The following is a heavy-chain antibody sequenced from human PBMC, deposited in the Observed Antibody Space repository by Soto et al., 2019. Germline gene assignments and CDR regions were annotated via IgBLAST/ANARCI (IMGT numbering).Heavy chain of an antibody. J-gene: IGHJ5*02. D-gene: IGHD4-17*01. CDR2: IYYSGST. Sequence: PSETLSLTCTVSGGSISSYYWSWIRQPPGKGLEWIGYIYYSGSTNYNPSLKSRVTISVDTSKNQFSLKLSSVTAADTAVYYCARDHGDYVNPTWFDPWGQGTLVTVSS. V-gene: IGHV4-59*01. CDR3: ARDHGDYVNPTWFDP. CDR1: GGSISSYY.